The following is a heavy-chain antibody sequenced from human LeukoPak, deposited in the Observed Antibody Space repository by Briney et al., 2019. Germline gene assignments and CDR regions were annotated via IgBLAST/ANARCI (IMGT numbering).Heavy chain of an antibody. CDR1: GFTFSSYG. Sequence: GGSLRLSCAASGFTFSSYGMHWVRQAPGKGLEWVAVISYDGSNKYYADSVKGRFTISRDNSKNTLYLQMNSLRAEDTAVYYCAKGYDFWSGYSVTAFDYWGQGTLVTVSS. CDR2: ISYDGSNK. CDR3: AKGYDFWSGYSVTAFDY. J-gene: IGHJ4*02. D-gene: IGHD3-3*01. V-gene: IGHV3-30*18.